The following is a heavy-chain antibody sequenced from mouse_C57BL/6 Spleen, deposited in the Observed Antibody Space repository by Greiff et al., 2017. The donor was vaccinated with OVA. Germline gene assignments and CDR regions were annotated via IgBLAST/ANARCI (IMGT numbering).Heavy chain of an antibody. Sequence: EVKLVESGGGLVQPGGSLSLSCAASGFTFTDYYMSWVRQPPGKALEWLGFIRNKANGYTTEYSASVKGRFTVSRDNSQSILYLQMNALRAEDSATYYCARSSTVVAGYYFDYWGQGTTLTVSS. CDR2: IRNKANGYTT. D-gene: IGHD1-1*01. CDR3: ARSSTVVAGYYFDY. CDR1: GFTFTDYY. J-gene: IGHJ2*01. V-gene: IGHV7-3*01.